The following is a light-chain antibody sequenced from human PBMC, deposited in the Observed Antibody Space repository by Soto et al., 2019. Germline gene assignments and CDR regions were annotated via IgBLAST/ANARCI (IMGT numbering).Light chain of an antibody. J-gene: IGLJ1*01. Sequence: QSALTQPASVSGSPGQSIAISCTGTSSDIGGYNYVSWFQQHPGRAPRVLISEVSNRPSGVSHRFSGSKAGITASLTISGLQAEDEADYYCSSFRSGGTFVFGTGNKVTVL. CDR2: EVS. CDR3: SSFRSGGTFV. V-gene: IGLV2-14*01. CDR1: SSDIGGYNY.